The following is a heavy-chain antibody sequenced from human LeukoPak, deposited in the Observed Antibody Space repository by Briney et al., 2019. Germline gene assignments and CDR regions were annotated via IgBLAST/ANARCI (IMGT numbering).Heavy chain of an antibody. V-gene: IGHV3-7*01. CDR3: AREGGGLDY. D-gene: IGHD3-16*01. CDR2: IKHDGSEK. Sequence: GGSLRLSCAASGFTFSSYWMSWVRQAPGKGLEWVGNIKHDGSEKYYVASVKGRFTISRDNAKNSLYLQMNSLRAEDTAVYYCAREGGGLDYWGQGTLVTVSS. J-gene: IGHJ4*02. CDR1: GFTFSSYW.